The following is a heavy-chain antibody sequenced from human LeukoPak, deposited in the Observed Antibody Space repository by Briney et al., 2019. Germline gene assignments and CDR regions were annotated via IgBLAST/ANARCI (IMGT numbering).Heavy chain of an antibody. V-gene: IGHV3-30*01. CDR3: ARDPRYCSGGSCQDDAFDI. CDR1: GFTFSTYV. CDR2: ILYDGSNK. D-gene: IGHD2-15*01. J-gene: IGHJ3*02. Sequence: PGRSLRLSCAASGFTFSTYVMHWVRQAPGKGLQWVAVILYDGSNKYFADSVKGRFIISRDNSKNTLYLQMNSLRAEDTAVYYCARDPRYCSGGSCQDDAFDIWGQGTMVTVSS.